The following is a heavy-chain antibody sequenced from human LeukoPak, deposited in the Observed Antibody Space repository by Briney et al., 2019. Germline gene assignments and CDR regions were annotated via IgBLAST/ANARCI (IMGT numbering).Heavy chain of an antibody. Sequence: ASVKVSCKASGYTFTSYYMHWVRQAPGQGLEWMGIINPSGGSTSYAQKFQGRVTMTRDTSTSTVYMELSSLRSEDTAVYYCARGEAAGYCSGGSCRNFDYWGQGTLVIVSS. CDR2: INPSGGST. CDR3: ARGEAAGYCSGGSCRNFDY. D-gene: IGHD2-15*01. J-gene: IGHJ4*02. V-gene: IGHV1-46*03. CDR1: GYTFTSYY.